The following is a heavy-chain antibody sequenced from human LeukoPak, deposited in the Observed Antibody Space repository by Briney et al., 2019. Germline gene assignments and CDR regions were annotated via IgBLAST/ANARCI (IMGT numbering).Heavy chain of an antibody. CDR2: IYYSGST. J-gene: IGHJ4*02. CDR3: ARDKYYGSALDRYYFDY. V-gene: IGHV4-39*07. Sequence: SETLSLTCTVSGGSISSSSYYWGWIRQPPGKGLEWIGSIYYSGSTYYNPSLKSRVTISVDTSKNQFSLKLSSVTAADTAVYYCARDKYYGSALDRYYFDYWGQGTLVTVSS. D-gene: IGHD3-10*01. CDR1: GGSISSSSYY.